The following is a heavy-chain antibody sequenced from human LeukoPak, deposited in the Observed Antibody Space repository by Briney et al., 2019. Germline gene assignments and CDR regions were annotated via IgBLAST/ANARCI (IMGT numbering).Heavy chain of an antibody. CDR3: ARVGGPYDFWFSFDY. CDR2: IYYSGST. Sequence: PSETLSLTCTVSGGPISSGGYYWSWIRQHPGKGLEWIGYIYYSGSTYYNPSLKSRVTISVDTSKNQFSLKLSSVTAADTAVYYCARVGGPYDFWFSFDYWGQGTLVTVSS. CDR1: GGPISSGGYY. D-gene: IGHD3-3*01. V-gene: IGHV4-31*03. J-gene: IGHJ4*02.